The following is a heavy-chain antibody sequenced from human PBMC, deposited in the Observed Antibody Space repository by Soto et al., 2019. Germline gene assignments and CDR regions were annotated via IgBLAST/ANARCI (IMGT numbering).Heavy chain of an antibody. V-gene: IGHV1-18*01. CDR3: ARDSLTYTDMVLGD. CDR2: ISAYNGNT. Sequence: GASVKVSCKASGYTFTSYGISWVRQAPGQGLEWMGWISAYNGNTNYAQKLQGRVTMTTDTSTSTAYMELRSLRSDDTAVYYCARDSLTYTDMVLGDWGQGTLVTVSS. D-gene: IGHD5-18*01. J-gene: IGHJ4*02. CDR1: GYTFTSYG.